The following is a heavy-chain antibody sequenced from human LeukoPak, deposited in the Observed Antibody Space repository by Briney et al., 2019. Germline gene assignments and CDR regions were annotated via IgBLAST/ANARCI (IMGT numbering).Heavy chain of an antibody. V-gene: IGHV4-61*02. Sequence: SETLSLTCTVSGGSISSGSYYWSWIRQPAGKGLEWIGRIYTSGSTNYNPSLKSRVTISVDTSKNQFSLKLSSVTAADTAVYYCAGDLMDGFDPWGQGTLVTVSS. CDR3: AGDLMDGFDP. CDR1: GGSISSGSYY. J-gene: IGHJ5*02. CDR2: IYTSGST. D-gene: IGHD2-2*03.